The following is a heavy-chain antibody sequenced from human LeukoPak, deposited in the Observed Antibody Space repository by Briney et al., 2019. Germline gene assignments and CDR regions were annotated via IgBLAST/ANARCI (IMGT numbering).Heavy chain of an antibody. V-gene: IGHV3-23*01. Sequence: PGASLRLSCAASGFTFSSYAMSWVRQAPGKGLEWVSAISGSGGSTYYADSVKGRFTIPRDNSKNTLYLQMNSLRAEDTAVYYCAKHLTYYYDSSGKREYFQHWGQGTLVTVSS. J-gene: IGHJ1*01. CDR3: AKHLTYYYDSSGKREYFQH. D-gene: IGHD3-22*01. CDR2: ISGSGGST. CDR1: GFTFSSYA.